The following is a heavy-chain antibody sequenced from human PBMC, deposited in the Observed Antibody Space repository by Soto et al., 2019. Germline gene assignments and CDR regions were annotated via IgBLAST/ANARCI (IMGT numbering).Heavy chain of an antibody. CDR1: GGSISSNY. D-gene: IGHD6-13*01. CDR2: VYNSGST. CDR3: ARYRREAVAGYTLDN. J-gene: IGHJ4*02. Sequence: SETLSLTCTVSGGSISSNYWTWIRQPPGKGLEWIGYVYNSGSTNYNPSLKSRVTISEDTSKSQFSLKVNSMTAAGTAVYYCARYRREAVAGYTLDNWGQGMLVTVSS. V-gene: IGHV4-59*01.